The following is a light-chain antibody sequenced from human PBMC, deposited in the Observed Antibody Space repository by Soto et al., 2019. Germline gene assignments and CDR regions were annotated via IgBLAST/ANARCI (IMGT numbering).Light chain of an antibody. CDR1: SSDVGGYNY. CDR3: SSYTRSSTFL. J-gene: IGLJ1*01. V-gene: IGLV2-14*01. CDR2: DVS. Sequence: QSALTQPASVSGSPGQSIIISCTGTSSDVGGYNYVSWYQQHPGEVPKLMIYDVSNRPSGVSDRFSGSKSGNTASLTISGLQAEDEADYYCSSYTRSSTFLFGTGTKLTVL.